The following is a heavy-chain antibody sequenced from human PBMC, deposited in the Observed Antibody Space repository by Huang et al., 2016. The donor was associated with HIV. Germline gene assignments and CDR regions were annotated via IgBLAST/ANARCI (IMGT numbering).Heavy chain of an antibody. V-gene: IGHV3-30*18. Sequence: QVQLVESGGGVVQPGRSLRLSCAASGFPFRNCGMNLFLCAQDKVRYWWAVLSYDGSNKYYGYSVKARFTISRDNSKNTLYLQMISLRPEDTAVYYCAKTIGSSGYEEPLEYWGQGTLVTVSS. J-gene: IGHJ4*02. D-gene: IGHD3-22*01. CDR1: GFPFRNCG. CDR2: LSYDGSNK. CDR3: AKTIGSSGYEEPLEY.